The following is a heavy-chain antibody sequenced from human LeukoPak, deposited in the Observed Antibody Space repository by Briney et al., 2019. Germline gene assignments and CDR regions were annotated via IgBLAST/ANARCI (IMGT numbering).Heavy chain of an antibody. CDR2: IYGSGIT. D-gene: IGHD3-22*01. CDR1: GGSIISNY. J-gene: IGHJ6*03. Sequence: SETLSLTCTVSGGSIISNYWSWIRQSAGTGLEWIGRIYGSGITDYNPSPESRVTMSLDTSRKQFSLRLTSVTAADTAVYYCARLKFYDSTGYSPGYYMDVWGKGTTVSVFS. CDR3: ARLKFYDSTGYSPGYYMDV. V-gene: IGHV4-4*07.